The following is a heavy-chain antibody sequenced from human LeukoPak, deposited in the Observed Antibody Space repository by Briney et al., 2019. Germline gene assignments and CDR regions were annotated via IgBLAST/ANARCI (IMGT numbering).Heavy chain of an antibody. Sequence: SETLSLTCTVSGGSISSGGYYWSWIRQHPGKGLEWIGYIYYSGSTYYNPSLKSRVTISVDTSKNHFSLKLSSVTAADTAVYYCARLRSGGSNWFDPWGQGTLVTVSS. CDR1: GGSISSGGYY. J-gene: IGHJ5*02. CDR3: ARLRSGGSNWFDP. V-gene: IGHV4-31*03. CDR2: IYYSGST. D-gene: IGHD2-15*01.